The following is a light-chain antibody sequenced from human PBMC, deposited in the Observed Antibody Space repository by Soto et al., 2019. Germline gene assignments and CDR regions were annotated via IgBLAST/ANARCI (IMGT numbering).Light chain of an antibody. J-gene: IGLJ1*01. CDR3: CSYAGSYTYV. CDR2: DVS. CDR1: SSDVGGYNY. Sequence: QSVLTQPRSVSGSPGQSVTISCTGSSSDVGGYNYVSWYQQHPGKAPRLMIYDVSKRPSGVPDRFSASKSGNTASLTISGLKAEDEADYYCCSYAGSYTYVFGTGTKLTVL. V-gene: IGLV2-11*01.